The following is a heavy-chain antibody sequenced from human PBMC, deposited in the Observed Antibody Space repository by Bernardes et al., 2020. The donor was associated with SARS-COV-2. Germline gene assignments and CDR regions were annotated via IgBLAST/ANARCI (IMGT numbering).Heavy chain of an antibody. J-gene: IGHJ6*02. CDR2: FDPEEDET. CDR3: ATGPSILAGLDV. Sequence: ASVKVSCKVSGYTLTEISIHWVRQAPGRGLEWMGGFDPEEDETIYAQKFQGRLIMTEDTSTDTAYMELSSLRSEDTAVYFCATGPSILAGLDVWGQGTTVTVSS. D-gene: IGHD3-3*01. CDR1: GYTLTEIS. V-gene: IGHV1-24*01.